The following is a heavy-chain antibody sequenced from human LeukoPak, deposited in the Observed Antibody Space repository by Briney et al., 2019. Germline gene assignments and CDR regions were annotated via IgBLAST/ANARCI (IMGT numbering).Heavy chain of an antibody. V-gene: IGHV4-59*01. Sequence: SETLSLTCTVSGGSISRYYWSWIRQPPGKGLEWIGYIYYSGSTNYNPSLKSRVTISVDTSKNQFSLKLSSVTAADTAVYYCARAKAYYDFWSGYSYYYYGMDVWGQGTTVTVSS. CDR1: GGSISRYY. J-gene: IGHJ6*02. CDR3: ARAKAYYDFWSGYSYYYYGMDV. D-gene: IGHD3-3*01. CDR2: IYYSGST.